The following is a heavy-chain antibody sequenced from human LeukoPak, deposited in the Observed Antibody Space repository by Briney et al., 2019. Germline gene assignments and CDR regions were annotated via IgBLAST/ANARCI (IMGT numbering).Heavy chain of an antibody. CDR2: INPSGGST. D-gene: IGHD6-13*01. Sequence: ASVKVSCKASGYIFTNYYMHWVRQAPGQGLEWMGIINPSGGSTSYAQKFQGRDTMTTDSPTSTVYLELSSLRSEDTAMYYCARDRSSGWYPLDYWGQGTLVTVSS. J-gene: IGHJ4*02. CDR1: GYIFTNYY. CDR3: ARDRSSGWYPLDY. V-gene: IGHV1-46*01.